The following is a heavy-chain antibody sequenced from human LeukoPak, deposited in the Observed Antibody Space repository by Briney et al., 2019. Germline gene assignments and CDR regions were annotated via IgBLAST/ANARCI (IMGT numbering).Heavy chain of an antibody. CDR3: ARDPYYYDSSGYYSRTDAFDI. CDR2: IYYSGST. CDR1: GGSISSSSYY. D-gene: IGHD3-22*01. J-gene: IGHJ3*02. Sequence: SETLSLTCTVSGGSISSSSYYWGWIRQPPGKGLEWIGSIYYSGSTYYNPSLKSRVTISVDTSKNQFSLKLSSVTAADTAVYYCARDPYYYDSSGYYSRTDAFDIWGQGTMVTVSS. V-gene: IGHV4-39*07.